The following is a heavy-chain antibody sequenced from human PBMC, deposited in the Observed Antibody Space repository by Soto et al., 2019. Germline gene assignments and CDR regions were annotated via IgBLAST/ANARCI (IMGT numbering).Heavy chain of an antibody. Sequence: GGSLRLSCAASGFTFSSYSMNWVRQAPGKGLEWVSYISSSSSTIYYEDSVKDRFTISRDNAKNSLYLQMNSLRDEDTAVYYCARDLRVPVAATPSYFDYWGQGTLVTVSS. D-gene: IGHD2-15*01. CDR1: GFTFSSYS. V-gene: IGHV3-48*02. CDR3: ARDLRVPVAATPSYFDY. CDR2: ISSSSSTI. J-gene: IGHJ4*02.